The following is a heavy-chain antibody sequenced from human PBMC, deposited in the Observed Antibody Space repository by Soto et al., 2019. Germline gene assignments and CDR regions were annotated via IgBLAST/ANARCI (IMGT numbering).Heavy chain of an antibody. Sequence: QVQLQESGPRLVKPSETLSLTCTVSGGSISSYYWTWIRQYQGTGREWIGSIFYSGSSNYNPSLNSRVTISLDTSKKQFSLRLSSLTAADTAVYYCAANRDTADFHFDFWGQGTLVPVSS. D-gene: IGHD5-18*01. CDR2: IFYSGSS. V-gene: IGHV4-59*01. CDR3: AANRDTADFHFDF. J-gene: IGHJ4*02. CDR1: GGSISSYY.